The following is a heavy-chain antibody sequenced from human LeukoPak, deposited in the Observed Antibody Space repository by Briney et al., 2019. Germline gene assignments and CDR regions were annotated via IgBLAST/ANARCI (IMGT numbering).Heavy chain of an antibody. CDR2: ISSSSSYI. Sequence: GGTLRLSCAASGFTFSSYTINWVRQAPGKGLEWVSSISSSSSYIYYADSMKGRITVSRDNAKNSLYLQMNSLRAEDAAVYYCARGVGATPAFFDYWGQGTLVTVSS. V-gene: IGHV3-21*01. CDR3: ARGVGATPAFFDY. J-gene: IGHJ4*02. CDR1: GFTFSSYT. D-gene: IGHD1-26*01.